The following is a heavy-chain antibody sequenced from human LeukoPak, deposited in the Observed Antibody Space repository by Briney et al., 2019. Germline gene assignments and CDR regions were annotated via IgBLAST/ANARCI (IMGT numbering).Heavy chain of an antibody. D-gene: IGHD6-19*01. V-gene: IGHV1-69*05. CDR2: IIPIFGTA. CDR1: GGTFSSYA. CDR3: ASDIAVAGTRGRYFDY. Sequence: SVKVSCKASGGTFSSYAISWVRQVPGQGLEWMGGIIPIFGTANYAQKFQGRVTITTDESTSTAYMELRSLRSDDTAVYYCASDIAVAGTRGRYFDYWGQGTLVTVSS. J-gene: IGHJ4*02.